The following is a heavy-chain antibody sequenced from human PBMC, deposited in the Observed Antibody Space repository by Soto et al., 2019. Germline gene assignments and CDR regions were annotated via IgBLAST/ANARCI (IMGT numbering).Heavy chain of an antibody. CDR2: INNSSHHA. V-gene: IGHV3-11*06. CDR3: VRGGTRYYFDRSGQES. Sequence: PVGSLRLSCATSGFAFSDYYMGWIRQVPGKGLEWVSYINNSSHHADYADSVKGRFAISRDNAKSSLYLEMRSPSVDDTAVYYCVRGGTRYYFDRSGQESWGQGVLVTVSS. D-gene: IGHD3-22*01. CDR1: GFAFSDYY. J-gene: IGHJ5*02.